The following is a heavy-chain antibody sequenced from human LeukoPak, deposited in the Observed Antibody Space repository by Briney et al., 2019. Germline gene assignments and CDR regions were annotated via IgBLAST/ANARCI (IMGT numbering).Heavy chain of an antibody. CDR1: GFTFSSYA. D-gene: IGHD3-3*01. J-gene: IGHJ4*02. Sequence: PGGSLRLSCAASGFTFSSYAMSWVRQAPGKGLEWVSAISGSGGSTYYADYVKGRFTISTDNSKNTLYLQMTSLRAEDTAVSYCAKGDDFWSGYTFDYWGQGTLVTVSS. V-gene: IGHV3-23*01. CDR2: ISGSGGST. CDR3: AKGDDFWSGYTFDY.